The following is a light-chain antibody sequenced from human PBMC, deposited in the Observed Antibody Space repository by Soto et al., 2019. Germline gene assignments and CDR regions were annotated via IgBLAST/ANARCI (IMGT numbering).Light chain of an antibody. CDR1: QRLLHSNGYNL. J-gene: IGKJ1*01. CDR3: MQALQTHRT. Sequence: DIAMSQSPLSLPVTPGESASISCRSSQRLLHSNGYNLLAWYLQKPGQSTQLLNYLGSHRASGVPGRFSGSGSGTDFTLKISRLEAGDVGVYYCMQALQTHRTLGQGTKVDIK. V-gene: IGKV2-28*01. CDR2: LGS.